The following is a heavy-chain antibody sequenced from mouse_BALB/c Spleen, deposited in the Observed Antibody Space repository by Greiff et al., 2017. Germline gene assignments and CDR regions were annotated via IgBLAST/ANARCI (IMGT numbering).Heavy chain of an antibody. CDR3: AICGNYGYAMDY. Sequence: EVKLQESGPELVKPGASMKISCKASGYSFTGYSMNWVKQSHGKNLEWIGLINPYNGGTSYNQKFKGKATLTVDTSSSTAYLELLSLTSEDSAVYSCAICGNYGYAMDYWGQGTSVTVSS. V-gene: IGHV1-19*01. CDR1: GYSFTGYS. J-gene: IGHJ4*01. CDR2: INPYNGGT. D-gene: IGHD2-1*01.